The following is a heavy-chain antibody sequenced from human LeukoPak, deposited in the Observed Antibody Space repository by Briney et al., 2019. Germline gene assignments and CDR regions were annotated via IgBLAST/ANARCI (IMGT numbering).Heavy chain of an antibody. CDR1: GFSFSSYW. Sequence: SGGSLRLSCAASGFSFSSYWMHWVRQAPGKGLVWVSRINSDGSSTSYADSVKGRFTISRDNSKNTLYLQMNSLRVEDTAIYYCAKDKNDSGDYSSMDVWGKGTTVTVSS. D-gene: IGHD4-17*01. J-gene: IGHJ6*03. CDR2: INSDGSST. V-gene: IGHV3-74*01. CDR3: AKDKNDSGDYSSMDV.